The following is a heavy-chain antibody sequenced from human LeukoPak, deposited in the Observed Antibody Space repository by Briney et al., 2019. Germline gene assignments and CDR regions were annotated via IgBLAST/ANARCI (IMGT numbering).Heavy chain of an antibody. Sequence: GGSLRLSCEASGFTFGSFAMSWVRQAPGKGLERLSGISASGHYIYNADSVKGRFTISRDNSKNTLYIEMNSLRAEDTAVYYCARDGSWGDYQFYFYMDVWGKGTTVTVSS. V-gene: IGHV3-23*01. CDR3: ARDGSWGDYQFYFYMDV. D-gene: IGHD2-2*01. CDR1: GFTFGSFA. CDR2: ISASGHYI. J-gene: IGHJ6*03.